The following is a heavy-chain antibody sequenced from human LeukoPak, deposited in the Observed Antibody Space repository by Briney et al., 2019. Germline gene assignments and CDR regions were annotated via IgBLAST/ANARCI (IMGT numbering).Heavy chain of an antibody. CDR3: AGGMVRGVLKDYYYGMDV. J-gene: IGHJ6*02. CDR1: GGSISSSSYY. Sequence: PSETLSLTCTVSGGSISSSSYYWGWIRQPPGKGLEWIGSIYYSGSTYYNPSLKSRVTISVDTSKNQFSLKLSSVIAADTAVYYCAGGMVRGVLKDYYYGMDVWGQGTTVTVSS. CDR2: IYYSGST. D-gene: IGHD3-10*01. V-gene: IGHV4-39*01.